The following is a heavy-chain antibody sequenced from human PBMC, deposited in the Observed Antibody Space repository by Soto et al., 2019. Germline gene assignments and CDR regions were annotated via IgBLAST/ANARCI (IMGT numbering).Heavy chain of an antibody. CDR2: ISWSSGTI. D-gene: IGHD3-3*01. V-gene: IGHV3-9*01. Sequence: ALRLSCAASGFPFDDYAMHWVRQAPGKGLEWVSGISWSSGTIAHGDSVKDRFTISRDNAKNSLYLQMHSLRAEDTAFYYCAREFLVGEWFGIGSWGQGNLVNGSS. CDR3: AREFLVGEWFGIGS. CDR1: GFPFDDYA. J-gene: IGHJ5*01.